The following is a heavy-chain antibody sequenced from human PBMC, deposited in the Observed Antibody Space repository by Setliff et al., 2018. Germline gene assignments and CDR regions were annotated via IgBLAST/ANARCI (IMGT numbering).Heavy chain of an antibody. Sequence: RASVKVSCKAFGYTFAKYGTSWVRQAPGQGLEWMGWISGYNGYTVYAQKLQGRVTLTTDTSTGTAYMEVRSLRSDDTAQYYCVRDRAAIVVGPPTAAFDIWGQGTMVTVS. CDR3: VRDRAAIVVGPPTAAFDI. D-gene: IGHD2-2*01. CDR1: GYTFAKYG. CDR2: ISGYNGYT. V-gene: IGHV1-18*01. J-gene: IGHJ3*02.